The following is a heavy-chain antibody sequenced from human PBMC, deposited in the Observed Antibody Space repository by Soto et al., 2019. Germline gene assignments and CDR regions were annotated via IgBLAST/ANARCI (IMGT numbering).Heavy chain of an antibody. CDR2: INPSGGST. CDR1: GSTFTSYY. V-gene: IGHV1-46*01. CDR3: ATPMVRGRFRRRNWFDP. Sequence: GASVTVSCQASGSTFTSYYMRWVRQAPGQGLEWMGIINPSGGSTSYAQKFQGRVTMTRDTSTSTVYMELSSLRSEDTAVYYCATPMVRGRFRRRNWFDPWGQGTLVTVSS. D-gene: IGHD3-10*01. J-gene: IGHJ5*02.